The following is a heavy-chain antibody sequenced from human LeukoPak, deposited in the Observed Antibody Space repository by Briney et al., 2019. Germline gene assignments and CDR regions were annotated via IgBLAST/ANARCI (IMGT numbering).Heavy chain of an antibody. J-gene: IGHJ4*02. CDR2: INPSGGST. CDR3: AREGEMATIRGYFDY. Sequence: ASVKVSCKASGYTFTSYYMHWVRQAPGQGLEWMGIINPSGGSTSYAQKFQGRVTMTRDMSTGTVYMELSSLRSEDTAVYYCAREGEMATIRGYFDYWGQGTLVTVSS. V-gene: IGHV1-46*01. D-gene: IGHD5-24*01. CDR1: GYTFTSYY.